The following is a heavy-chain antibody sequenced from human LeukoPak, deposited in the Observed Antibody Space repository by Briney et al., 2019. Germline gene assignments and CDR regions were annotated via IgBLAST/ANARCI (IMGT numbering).Heavy chain of an antibody. CDR1: GFTFSSYG. V-gene: IGHV3-30*03. CDR3: ARSYYYDSSGYYDTFSCFDY. J-gene: IGHJ4*02. Sequence: PGRSLRLSCAASGFTFSSYGMHWVRQAPGKGLEWVAVISYDGSNKYYADSVKGRFTISRDNSKNTLYLQMNSLRAEDTAVYYCARSYYYDSSGYYDTFSCFDYWGQGTLVTVSS. D-gene: IGHD3-22*01. CDR2: ISYDGSNK.